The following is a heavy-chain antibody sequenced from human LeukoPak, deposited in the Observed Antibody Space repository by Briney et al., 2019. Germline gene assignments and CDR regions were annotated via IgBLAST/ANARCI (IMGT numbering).Heavy chain of an antibody. CDR1: GYTFSGNY. CDR3: ARGLAAAGYNWFDP. CDR2: INPNSGGT. V-gene: IGHV1-2*02. D-gene: IGHD6-13*01. J-gene: IGHJ5*02. Sequence: GASVKVSCKASGYTFSGNYMHWVRQAPGQGLEWMGWINPNSGGTNYAQKFQGRVTMTRDTSISTAYMEVSRLRSDDTAAYYCARGLAAAGYNWFDPWGQGTLVTVSS.